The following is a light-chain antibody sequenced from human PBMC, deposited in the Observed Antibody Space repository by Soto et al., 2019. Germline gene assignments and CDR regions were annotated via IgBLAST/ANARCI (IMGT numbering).Light chain of an antibody. Sequence: DIQMTQSPSSRFASVVDRFIVTRRTSQKINNYLNWYQQKPGKAPKLLIYGASSVQSGVPLRFSGSGSGTEFTPTISSLQPEDFAIYYCEQTYSTPVTFGQGTRLEIK. V-gene: IGKV1-39*01. CDR3: EQTYSTPVT. J-gene: IGKJ5*01. CDR2: GAS. CDR1: QKINNY.